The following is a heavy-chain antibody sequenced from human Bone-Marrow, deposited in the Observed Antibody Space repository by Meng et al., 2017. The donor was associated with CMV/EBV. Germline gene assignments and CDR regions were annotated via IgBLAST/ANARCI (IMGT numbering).Heavy chain of an antibody. CDR1: GYTFIGYY. Sequence: SVKVSCKASGYTFIGYYMHWVRQAPGQGLEWMGRIIPILGIANYAQKFQGRVTITADKSTSTAYMELSSLRSEDTAVYYCAKLQLDGMDVWGQGTTVTVSS. D-gene: IGHD4-11*01. V-gene: IGHV1-69*02. J-gene: IGHJ6*02. CDR3: AKLQLDGMDV. CDR2: IIPILGIA.